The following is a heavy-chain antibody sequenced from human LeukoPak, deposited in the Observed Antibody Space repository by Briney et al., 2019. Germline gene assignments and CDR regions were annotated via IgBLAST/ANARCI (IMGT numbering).Heavy chain of an antibody. Sequence: GGSLRLSXAASGFTFSSYGMHWVRQAPGKGLEWVAFIRYDGSNKYYADSVKGRFTISRDNSKNTLYLQMNSLRAEDTAVYYCAKDHYDILTGYYSSYYYMDVWGTGTTVTVSS. CDR3: AKDHYDILTGYYSSYYYMDV. D-gene: IGHD3-9*01. J-gene: IGHJ6*03. CDR1: GFTFSSYG. CDR2: IRYDGSNK. V-gene: IGHV3-30*02.